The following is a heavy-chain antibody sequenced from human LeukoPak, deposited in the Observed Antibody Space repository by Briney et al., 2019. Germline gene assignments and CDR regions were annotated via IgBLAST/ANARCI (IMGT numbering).Heavy chain of an antibody. CDR3: ASAYDIGPLWGAFDI. CDR2: ISAYNGNT. J-gene: IGHJ3*02. CDR1: GYTFTSYG. D-gene: IGHD3-9*01. V-gene: IGHV1-18*01. Sequence: ASVKVSCKASGYTFTSYGISWVRQAPGQGLEWMGWISAYNGNTNYAQKLQGRVTMTTDTSTSTAYMELRSLRSDDTAVYYCASAYDIGPLWGAFDIWGQGTMVTVSS.